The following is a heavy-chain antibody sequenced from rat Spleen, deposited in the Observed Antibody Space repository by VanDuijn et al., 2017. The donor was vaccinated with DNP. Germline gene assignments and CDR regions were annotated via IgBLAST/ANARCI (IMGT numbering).Heavy chain of an antibody. V-gene: IGHV5S10*01. Sequence: EVQLVESGGTLVQPGRSLKLSCAAAVFTFSDYNMAWVRQAPQRGLEWVATILYDGTRTYYRDSVKGRFTISRDNAENTLFLQMDSLRSEDTATYYCATHSFSSGITTAFGSWGQGTPVTVSA. CDR2: ILYDGTRT. J-gene: IGHJ3*01. CDR1: VFTFSDYN. CDR3: ATHSFSSGITTAFGS. D-gene: IGHD1-11*01.